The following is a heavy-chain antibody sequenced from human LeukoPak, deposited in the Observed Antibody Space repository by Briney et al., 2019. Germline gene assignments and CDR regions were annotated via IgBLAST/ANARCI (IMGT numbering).Heavy chain of an antibody. V-gene: IGHV3-23*01. Sequence: PGGSLRLSCAASGFTFSSYAMTWVRQAPGKGLEWVSAISSSGGSTYYADSVKGRFTISRDNSKNTLYLQMNSLRAEDTAVYYCAKIRSGYYDSSGYHDYWGQGTLVTVSS. CDR3: AKIRSGYYDSSGYHDY. D-gene: IGHD3-22*01. CDR2: ISSSGGST. CDR1: GFTFSSYA. J-gene: IGHJ4*02.